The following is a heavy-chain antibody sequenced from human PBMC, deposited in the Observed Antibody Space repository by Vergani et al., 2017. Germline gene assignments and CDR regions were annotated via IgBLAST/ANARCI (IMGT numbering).Heavy chain of an antibody. Sequence: EVQLVESGGGLVKPGGSLRLSCAASGFTFSNAWMSWVRQAPGKGLEWVGRIKSKTDGGTTDYAAPVKVRFTISRDDSKNTLYLQMNSLRAEDTAVYYCAKDPFTGYDHNWFDPWGQGTLVTVSS. D-gene: IGHD5-12*01. CDR1: GFTFSNAW. CDR3: AKDPFTGYDHNWFDP. J-gene: IGHJ5*02. CDR2: IKSKTDGGTT. V-gene: IGHV3-15*01.